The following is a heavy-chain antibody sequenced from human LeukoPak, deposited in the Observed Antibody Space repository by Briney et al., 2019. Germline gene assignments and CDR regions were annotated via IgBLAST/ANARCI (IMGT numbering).Heavy chain of an antibody. Sequence: PGGSLRLSCAASGFTFSTYGMSWVRQAPGKGLEWVSGISGSGISTYYADSVKGRFTISRDNSKNTLYLQMNSLRVEDTAVYYCAKSRRFGVDAFDIWGQGTMVTVSS. CDR3: AKSRRFGVDAFDI. V-gene: IGHV3-23*01. J-gene: IGHJ3*02. D-gene: IGHD3-10*01. CDR1: GFTFSTYG. CDR2: ISGSGIST.